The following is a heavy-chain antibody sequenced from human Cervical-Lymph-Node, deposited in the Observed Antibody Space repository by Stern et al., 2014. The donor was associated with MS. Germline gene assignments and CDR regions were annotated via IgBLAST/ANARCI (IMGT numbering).Heavy chain of an antibody. D-gene: IGHD3-10*01. CDR3: ARGSGGNSQFDY. J-gene: IGHJ4*02. V-gene: IGHV3-11*01. CDR1: GFTFSDYY. Sequence: VQLVESGGGLVKPGGSQRLSCAASGFTFSDYYMSWIRQAPGKGLEWVAYTSSRGTTTSYAASVRGRFTISRDNAKKLLYLQMDSLRAEDTAVFYCARGSGGNSQFDYWGQGTLVTVSS. CDR2: TSSRGTTT.